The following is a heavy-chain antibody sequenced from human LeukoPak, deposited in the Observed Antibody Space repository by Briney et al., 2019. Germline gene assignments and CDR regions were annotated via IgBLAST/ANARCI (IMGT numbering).Heavy chain of an antibody. D-gene: IGHD2-2*01. CDR2: ISSSSSYI. J-gene: IGHJ6*03. CDR1: GFTFSSYS. CDR3: VRGAPDIVVVPAALLMDV. V-gene: IGHV3-21*01. Sequence: GGSLRLSCAASGFTFSSYSMNWVRQAPGKGLEWVSSISSSSSYIYYADSVKGRFTISRDNAKNSLYLQMNSLGAEDTAVYYCVRGAPDIVVVPAALLMDVWGKGTTVTVSS.